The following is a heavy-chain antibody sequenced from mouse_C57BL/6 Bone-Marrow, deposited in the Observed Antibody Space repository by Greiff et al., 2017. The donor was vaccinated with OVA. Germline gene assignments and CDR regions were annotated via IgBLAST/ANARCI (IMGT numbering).Heavy chain of an antibody. Sequence: EVMLVESGGDLVKPGGSLKLSCAASGFTFSSYGMSWVRQTPDKRLEWVATISSGGSYTYYPDSVKGRFTISRDNAKNPLYLQRSSLKSEDTAMYYCARPIYYDYDGGPWLDYWGQGTLVTVSA. D-gene: IGHD2-4*01. CDR3: ARPIYYDYDGGPWLDY. CDR2: ISSGGSYT. CDR1: GFTFSSYG. V-gene: IGHV5-6*01. J-gene: IGHJ3*01.